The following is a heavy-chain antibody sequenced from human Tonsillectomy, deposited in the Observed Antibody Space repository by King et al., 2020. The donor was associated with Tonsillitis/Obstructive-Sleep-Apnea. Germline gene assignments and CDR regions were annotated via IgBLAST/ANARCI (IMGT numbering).Heavy chain of an antibody. V-gene: IGHV3-11*05. CDR3: ATHYTNTSPFDY. Sequence: VQLVESGGGLVKPGGSLRLSFAASGFTFSDYYMSWFRQAPGKGLEWVLYISSCSSYTNYADSVKGRFTISSDNAKNSLYLQMNSLRAEDTAVYYCATHYTNTSPFDYWGRGTLVTVSS. D-gene: IGHD2-2*02. CDR2: ISSCSSYT. J-gene: IGHJ4*02. CDR1: GFTFSDYY.